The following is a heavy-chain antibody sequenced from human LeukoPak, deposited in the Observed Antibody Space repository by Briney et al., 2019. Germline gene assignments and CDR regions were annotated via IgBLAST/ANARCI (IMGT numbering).Heavy chain of an antibody. CDR1: GYNFPIYW. V-gene: IGHV5-51*01. CDR3: ARLGTSCYSCAFDI. J-gene: IGHJ3*02. CDR2: IYPDDSNT. D-gene: IGHD2-2*01. Sequence: GESLKISCQGSGYNFPIYWIGWVRQMPGQGLEWMGIIYPDDSNTIYGPSFQGQVTISADKSISTAYLQWSSLKASDTAMYYCARLGTSCYSCAFDIWGQGTMVTVSS.